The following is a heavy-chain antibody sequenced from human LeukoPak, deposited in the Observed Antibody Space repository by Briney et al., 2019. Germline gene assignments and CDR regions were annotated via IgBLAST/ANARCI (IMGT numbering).Heavy chain of an antibody. J-gene: IGHJ4*02. CDR1: GGTFSSYT. CDR2: ILPISGTA. Sequence: SVKVSCKASGGTFSSYTISWVRQAPGQGLEWMGGILPISGTANYAQKFQGRVTITADETASTAYMELSSLRSEDTAVYYCAREPRQWLVLVLDYWGQGTLVTVSS. V-gene: IGHV1-69*13. D-gene: IGHD6-19*01. CDR3: AREPRQWLVLVLDY.